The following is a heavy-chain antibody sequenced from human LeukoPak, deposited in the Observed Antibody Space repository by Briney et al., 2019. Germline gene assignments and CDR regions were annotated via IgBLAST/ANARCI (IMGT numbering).Heavy chain of an antibody. CDR2: IIPIFDTA. CDR1: GGTFSSYA. J-gene: IGHJ4*02. V-gene: IGHV1-69*05. D-gene: IGHD3-22*01. CDR3: ARDLENYYDSSGPVFDY. Sequence: EASVKVSCKASGGTFSSYAISWVRKAPGQGLEWMVRIIPIFDTANYAQKFQGRVTITTDESTSTAYMELSSLRSEDTAVYYCARDLENYYDSSGPVFDYWGQGTLVTVSS.